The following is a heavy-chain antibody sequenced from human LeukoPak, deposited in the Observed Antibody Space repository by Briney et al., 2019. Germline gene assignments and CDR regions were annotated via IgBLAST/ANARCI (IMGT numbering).Heavy chain of an antibody. CDR2: IYYSGST. J-gene: IGHJ5*02. Sequence: SETLSLTCTVSGGSISSYYWSWIRQPPGKGLEWIGYIYYSGSTNYNPSLKSRVTISVDTSKNQFSLKLSSVTAADTAVYYCARENSYYEFNSFDPWGQGTLVTVSS. CDR3: ARENSYYEFNSFDP. D-gene: IGHD3-22*01. V-gene: IGHV4-59*01. CDR1: GGSISSYY.